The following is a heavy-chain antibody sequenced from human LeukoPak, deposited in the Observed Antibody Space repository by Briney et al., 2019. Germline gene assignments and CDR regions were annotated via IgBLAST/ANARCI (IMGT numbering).Heavy chain of an antibody. D-gene: IGHD3-3*01. CDR1: GFTFSIYW. CDR3: ARVQTIFGTDAFNI. CDR2: INADGSIT. J-gene: IGHJ3*02. Sequence: GGSLRLSCAASGFTFSIYWMHWVRQVPGKGLLWVSHINADGSITTYADSVKGRFTISRDNAKNTLYLQMNILRAEDTAVYYCARVQTIFGTDAFNIWGQGTMVTVSS. V-gene: IGHV3-74*01.